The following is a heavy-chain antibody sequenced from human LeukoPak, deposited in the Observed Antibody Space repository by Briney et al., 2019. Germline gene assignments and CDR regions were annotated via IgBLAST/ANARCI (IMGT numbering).Heavy chain of an antibody. CDR1: GFTFSSYA. Sequence: PGGSLRLSCAASGFTFSSYAMSWVRQAPGKGLEWVSAISGSCGSTYYADSVKGRFTISRDNSKNTLYLQMNSLRAEDTAVYYCANPHPAYYGGNSLTGQLDYWGQGTLVTVSS. CDR2: ISGSCGST. CDR3: ANPHPAYYGGNSLTGQLDY. V-gene: IGHV3-23*01. D-gene: IGHD4-23*01. J-gene: IGHJ4*02.